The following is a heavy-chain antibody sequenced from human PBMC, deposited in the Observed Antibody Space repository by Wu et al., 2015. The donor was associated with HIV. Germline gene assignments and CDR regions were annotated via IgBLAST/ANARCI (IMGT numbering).Heavy chain of an antibody. Sequence: QVQLVQSGAEVKKPGASVKVSCKASGYTFTGYYMHWVRQAPGQGLEWMGWINPNSGGTNYAQKFQGRVTMTRDTSISTAYMELSRLRSDDTAVYYCARSRETIKRSRNDAFDIWGQGTMVTVSS. D-gene: IGHD5-12*01. CDR3: ARSRETIKRSRNDAFDI. J-gene: IGHJ3*02. CDR2: INPNSGGT. V-gene: IGHV1-2*02. CDR1: GYTFTGYY.